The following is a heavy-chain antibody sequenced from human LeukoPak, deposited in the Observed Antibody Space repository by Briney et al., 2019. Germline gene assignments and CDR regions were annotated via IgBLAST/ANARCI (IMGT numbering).Heavy chain of an antibody. Sequence: GSSVKVSCKASGGTFSSYAISWVRQAPGQGLEWMGGIIPIFGTENYAQKFQGRVTTTEGESTSTAYMELRSLRSDDTAVYYCARDDYGDYVSYFLHWGQGTLVIVSS. D-gene: IGHD4-17*01. V-gene: IGHV1-69*01. J-gene: IGHJ1*01. CDR3: ARDDYGDYVSYFLH. CDR2: IIPIFGTE. CDR1: GGTFSSYA.